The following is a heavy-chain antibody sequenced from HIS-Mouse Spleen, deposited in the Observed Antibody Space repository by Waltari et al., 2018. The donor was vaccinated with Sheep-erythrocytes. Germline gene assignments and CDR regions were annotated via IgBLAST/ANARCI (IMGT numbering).Heavy chain of an antibody. Sequence: ELQLVQSGAEVKKPGESLKISCQGSGYSFTRHWIGWVRQMPGKGLEWMGIIYPGDSDTRYSPSFQGQVTISADKSISTAYLQWSSLKASDTAMYYCARRTYYDFWSGYYTDAFDIWGQGTMVTVSS. CDR2: IYPGDSDT. D-gene: IGHD3-3*01. J-gene: IGHJ3*02. CDR1: GYSFTRHW. CDR3: ARRTYYDFWSGYYTDAFDI. V-gene: IGHV5-51*03.